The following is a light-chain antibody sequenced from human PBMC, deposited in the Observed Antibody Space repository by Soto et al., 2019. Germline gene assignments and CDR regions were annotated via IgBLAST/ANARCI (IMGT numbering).Light chain of an antibody. Sequence: QSALTQPASVSGSPGQSITIPCTGTSSDIGAYNFVSWYQQHPGKAPKLMLYDVNIRPSGVSNRFSGSKSGNTASLTISGLQDEDEADYYCTSWTTSTTMIFGGGTKLTVL. J-gene: IGLJ2*01. V-gene: IGLV2-14*03. CDR1: SSDIGAYNF. CDR3: TSWTTSTTMI. CDR2: DVN.